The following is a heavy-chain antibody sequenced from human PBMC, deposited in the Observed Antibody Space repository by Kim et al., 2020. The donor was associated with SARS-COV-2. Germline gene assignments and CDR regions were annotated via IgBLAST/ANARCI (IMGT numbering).Heavy chain of an antibody. CDR2: IYYSGST. J-gene: IGHJ4*02. CDR3: ASHYGSGFDY. Sequence: SETLSLTCTVSGGSINNYYWSWIRQPPGKGLESIGYIYYSGSTNCNPSLKSRVTISIDTSKNQFSLKLNSVTAADTAVYYCASHYGSGFDYWGQGTLVT. D-gene: IGHD3-10*01. CDR1: GGSINNYY. V-gene: IGHV4-59*08.